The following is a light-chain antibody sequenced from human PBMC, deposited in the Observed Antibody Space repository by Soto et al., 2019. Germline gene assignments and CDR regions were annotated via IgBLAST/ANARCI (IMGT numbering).Light chain of an antibody. CDR1: QRISSW. Sequence: DIQMTQSPSTMSASVGDRVTITCRASQRISSWLAWYQQKPGKAPNLLIYKASTLENAAPSRFSGSGSGTEFTLTITSLQPDDFATYYCQQYNNYPWTFGQGNKVALK. CDR2: KAS. V-gene: IGKV1-5*03. J-gene: IGKJ1*01. CDR3: QQYNNYPWT.